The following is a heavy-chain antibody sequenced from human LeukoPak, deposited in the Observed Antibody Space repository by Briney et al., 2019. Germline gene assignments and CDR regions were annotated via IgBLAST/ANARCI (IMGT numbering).Heavy chain of an antibody. Sequence: GGSLRLSCAASGFTFSSYSMNWVRQAPGKGLEWVSSISTSSSYIYYADSVKGRFTISRDNAKKSLYVQMNSLRAEDTAVYYCARGHLYYDSSGFDYWGQGTLVTVSS. J-gene: IGHJ4*02. CDR1: GFTFSSYS. CDR2: ISTSSSYI. CDR3: ARGHLYYDSSGFDY. V-gene: IGHV3-21*01. D-gene: IGHD3-22*01.